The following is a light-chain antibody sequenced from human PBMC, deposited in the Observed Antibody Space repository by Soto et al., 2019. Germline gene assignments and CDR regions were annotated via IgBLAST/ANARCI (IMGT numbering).Light chain of an antibody. CDR2: DAS. CDR3: QQYNTCSNP. V-gene: IGKV1-5*01. Sequence: DIQMTQAPSTLSASVGDRVTITCRASQSISTWLAWYQQRPGKAPKLLIFDASSLESGVPLRFSGSGSRTEFTLTLSSLHPDDFATYSFQQYNTCSNPFGQGTEVEIK. CDR1: QSISTW. J-gene: IGKJ1*01.